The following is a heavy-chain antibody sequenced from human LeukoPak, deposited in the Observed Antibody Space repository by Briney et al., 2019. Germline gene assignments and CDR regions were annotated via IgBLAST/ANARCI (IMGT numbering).Heavy chain of an antibody. CDR1: GYTFSGYY. J-gene: IGHJ4*02. CDR2: INPNSGGT. D-gene: IGHD3-10*01. V-gene: IGHV1-2*02. CDR3: AKDLEVRGVILEFDY. Sequence: GASVKVSCKASGYTFSGYYLQWVRQAPGQGLEWMGWINPNSGGTNYAQKFQGRVTMTRDTSISTVYMELSSLGYDDTAVYYCAKDLEVRGVILEFDYWGQGTLVTVSS.